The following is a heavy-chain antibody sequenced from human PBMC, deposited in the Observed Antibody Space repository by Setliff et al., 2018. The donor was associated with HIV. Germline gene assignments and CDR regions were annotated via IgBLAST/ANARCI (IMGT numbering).Heavy chain of an antibody. D-gene: IGHD2-21*02. CDR1: GNSFSGYH. J-gene: IGHJ6*03. CDR3: ARGVLITKRVTQTGGYYYYTDV. Sequence: SETLSLTCNYSGNSFSGYHWNWIRQPAGKGLEWLGRIYYTGSTEYNPSLKSRVTMSVDTSKNQFSLTLSSVTAADTAVYYCARGVLITKRVTQTGGYYYYTDVWGKGTTVTVSS. CDR2: IYYTGST. V-gene: IGHV4-4*07.